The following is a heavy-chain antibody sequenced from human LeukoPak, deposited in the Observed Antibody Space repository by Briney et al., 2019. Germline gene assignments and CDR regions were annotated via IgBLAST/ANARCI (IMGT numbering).Heavy chain of an antibody. V-gene: IGHV3-30-3*01. D-gene: IGHD3-22*01. CDR1: GFTFSSYA. J-gene: IGHJ1*01. Sequence: GGSLRLSCAASGFTFSSYAMHWVRQAPGKGLEWVAVISYDGSNKYYADSVKGRFTISRDNSKNTLYLQMNSLRAEDTAVYYCARDPYYYDSSGYIFQHWGQGTLVTVSS. CDR3: ARDPYYYDSSGYIFQH. CDR2: ISYDGSNK.